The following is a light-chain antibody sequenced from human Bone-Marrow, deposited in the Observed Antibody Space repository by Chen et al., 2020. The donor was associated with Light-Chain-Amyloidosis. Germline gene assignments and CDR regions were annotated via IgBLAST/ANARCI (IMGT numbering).Light chain of an antibody. V-gene: IGLV1-44*01. CDR3: AAWDDSLNGHV. J-gene: IGLJ7*01. CDR2: SNN. CDR1: SSNIGSNT. Sequence: QSVLTQPPSASGTPGPRVTISCSGSSSNIGSNTVNWYQQLPGTAPKLLIYSNNQRPSGVPDRFSGSKSGTSASLAISGLQSEDEADYYCAAWDDSLNGHVFGGGTQLTVL.